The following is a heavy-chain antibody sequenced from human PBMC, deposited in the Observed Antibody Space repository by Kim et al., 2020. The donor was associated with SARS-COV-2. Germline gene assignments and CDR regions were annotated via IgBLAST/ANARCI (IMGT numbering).Heavy chain of an antibody. Sequence: SETLSLTCNVSGDSIGLISYYWGWIRQAPGKGLEWIGNIYYNEKTYYNPSLKTRVTISVDTSKNQFSLRLASVTAADTAIYYCARRGYLEWLTFDIWGQGALVTVSS. CDR1: GDSIGLISYY. V-gene: IGHV4-39*01. J-gene: IGHJ4*02. CDR3: ARRGYLEWLTFDI. CDR2: IYYNEKT. D-gene: IGHD3-3*01.